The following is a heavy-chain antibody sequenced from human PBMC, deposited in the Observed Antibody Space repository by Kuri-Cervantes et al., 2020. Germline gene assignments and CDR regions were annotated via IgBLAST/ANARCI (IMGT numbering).Heavy chain of an antibody. Sequence: ESLKISCAVYGGSFSGYYWSWIRQPPGKGLEWIREINHSGSTNYNPSLKSRVTISVDTSKNQFSLKLSSVTAADTAVYYCARGSSWYRDWFDPWGQGTLVTVSS. CDR1: GGSFSGYY. V-gene: IGHV4-34*01. CDR3: ARGSSWYRDWFDP. D-gene: IGHD6-13*01. J-gene: IGHJ5*02. CDR2: INHSGST.